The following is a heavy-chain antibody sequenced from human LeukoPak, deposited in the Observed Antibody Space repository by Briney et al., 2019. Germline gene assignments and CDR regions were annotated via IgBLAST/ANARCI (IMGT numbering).Heavy chain of an antibody. CDR1: GYTFTSYG. D-gene: IGHD5-24*01. V-gene: IGHV1-18*01. CDR2: ISAYSGNK. J-gene: IGHJ5*01. CDR3: ARDVGSGDGHNLDS. Sequence: AVKVSCKGAGYTFTSYGFSWVRQAPAQGLGWMGWISAYSGNKKYGQRLQDILTMTTDASNSTSYMVLRSLGSDDTGVYYCARDVGSGDGHNLDSWGHGTLVIVSS.